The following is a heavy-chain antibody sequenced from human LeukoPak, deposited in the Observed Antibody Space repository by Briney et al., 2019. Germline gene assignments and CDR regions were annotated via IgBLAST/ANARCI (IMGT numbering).Heavy chain of an antibody. CDR2: ISFDGSNK. J-gene: IGHJ4*02. CDR1: GFRFSSSG. D-gene: IGHD3-22*01. Sequence: GGSLRLSCAASGFRFSSSGMHWVRQAPGKGLEWVAVISFDGSNKYYADSVKGRFTISRDNSKNTLTLQMNSLRAEDTAVYYCARDIHYFDSSASGFWGQGTLVTVSP. CDR3: ARDIHYFDSSASGF. V-gene: IGHV3-30*03.